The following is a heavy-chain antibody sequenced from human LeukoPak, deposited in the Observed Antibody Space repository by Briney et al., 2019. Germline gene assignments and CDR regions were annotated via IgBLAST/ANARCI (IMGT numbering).Heavy chain of an antibody. Sequence: GGSLRLSCAASGFTFSSYSMNWVRQAPGKGLEWVSSISSSSSYIYYADSVKGRFTISRDNAKSSLYLQMNSLRAEDTAVYYCARDLGSGSYYNRDPLFDYWGQGTLVTVSS. V-gene: IGHV3-21*01. CDR1: GFTFSSYS. J-gene: IGHJ4*02. CDR3: ARDLGSGSYYNRDPLFDY. D-gene: IGHD3-10*01. CDR2: ISSSSSYI.